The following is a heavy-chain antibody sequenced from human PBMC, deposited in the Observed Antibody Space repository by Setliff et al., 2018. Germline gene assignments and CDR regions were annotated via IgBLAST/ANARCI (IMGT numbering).Heavy chain of an antibody. CDR2: IQYDGSDK. V-gene: IGHV3-30*02. Sequence: PGGSLRLSCVASGSIFNKFGMHWVRQAPGKGLEWLAFIQYDGSDKYYEDSVKGRFTISRDNSKNTLYLQMNSLRAEDTALYHCAKDRVPDGIWDFDSWGPGSLVTVSS. CDR1: GSIFNKFG. CDR3: AKDRVPDGIWDFDS. J-gene: IGHJ5*01. D-gene: IGHD1-20*01.